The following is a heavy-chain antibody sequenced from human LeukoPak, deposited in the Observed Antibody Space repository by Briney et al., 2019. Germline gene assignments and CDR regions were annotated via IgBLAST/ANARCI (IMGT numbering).Heavy chain of an antibody. CDR3: ARQAHSSTNQAGWFDP. D-gene: IGHD3-22*01. J-gene: IGHJ5*02. CDR2: IYPGDSDT. CDR1: GYSFTSYW. V-gene: IGHV5-51*01. Sequence: GESLKISCKGSGYSFTSYWIGWVRQRPGKGLEWMGIIYPGDSDTRYSPSFQGQVTISADKSISTAYLQWSSLKASDTAMYYCARQAHSSTNQAGWFDPWGQGTLVTVSS.